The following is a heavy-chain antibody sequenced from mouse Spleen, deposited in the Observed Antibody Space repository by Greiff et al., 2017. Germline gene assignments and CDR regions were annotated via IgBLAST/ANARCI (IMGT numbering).Heavy chain of an antibody. CDR2: INYDGSST. CDR3: ARAYGNYSPFDY. V-gene: IGHV5-16*01. J-gene: IGHJ2*01. D-gene: IGHD2-10*02. Sequence: EVKLVESEGGLVQPGSSMKLSCTASGFTFSDYYMAWVRQVPEKGLEWVANINYDGSSTYYLDSLKSRFIISRDNAKNILYLQMSSLKSEDTATYYCARAYGNYSPFDYWGQGTTLTVSS. CDR1: GFTFSDYY.